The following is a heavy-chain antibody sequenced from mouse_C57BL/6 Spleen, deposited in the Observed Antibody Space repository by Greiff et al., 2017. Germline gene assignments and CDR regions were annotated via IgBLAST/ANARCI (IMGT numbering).Heavy chain of an antibody. Sequence: QVQLQQPGAELVMPGASVKLSCKASGYTFTSYWMHWVKQRPGQGLEWIGEIDPSDSYTNYNQKFKGKSTLTVDKSSSTAYMQLSSLTSEDSAVYYCARSPYYYGSSGYFDVWGTGTTVTVSS. J-gene: IGHJ1*03. V-gene: IGHV1-69*01. CDR1: GYTFTSYW. CDR2: IDPSDSYT. D-gene: IGHD1-1*01. CDR3: ARSPYYYGSSGYFDV.